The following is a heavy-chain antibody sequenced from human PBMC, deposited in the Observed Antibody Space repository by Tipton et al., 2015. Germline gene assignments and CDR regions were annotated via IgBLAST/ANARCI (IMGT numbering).Heavy chain of an antibody. CDR3: ARGGITMIAGELPFDY. CDR1: GFTISHYW. J-gene: IGHJ4*02. CDR2: IKEDGNDE. Sequence: SLRLSCAASGFTISHYWMSWVRQAPGKGPEWVANIKEDGNDEYYVDSVQGRFTISRDNAKNSLYLQMNSLRAEDTAVYYCARGGITMIAGELPFDYWGQGTLVTVSS. D-gene: IGHD3-22*01. V-gene: IGHV3-7*01.